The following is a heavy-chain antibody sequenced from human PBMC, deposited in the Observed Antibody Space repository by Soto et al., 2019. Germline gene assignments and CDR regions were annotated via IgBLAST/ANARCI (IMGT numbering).Heavy chain of an antibody. J-gene: IGHJ4*02. CDR3: AREQGGRIAAAGTADY. V-gene: IGHV4-34*01. CDR1: GGSFSGYY. CDR2: INHSGST. D-gene: IGHD6-13*01. Sequence: PSETLSLTCAVYGGSFSGYYWSWIRQPPGKGLEWIGEINHSGSTNYNPSLKSRVTISVDTSKNQFSLKLSSVTAADTAVYYCAREQGGRIAAAGTADYWGQGTLVTVPQ.